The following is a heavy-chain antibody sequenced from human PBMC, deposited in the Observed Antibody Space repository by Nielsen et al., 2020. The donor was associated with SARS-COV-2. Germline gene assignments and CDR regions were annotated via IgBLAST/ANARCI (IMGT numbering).Heavy chain of an antibody. CDR3: AIGYTGTTYYYYGMDV. D-gene: IGHD1-7*01. CDR1: GYVFTSYW. Sequence: ASVKVSCKASGYVFTSYWIHWVRQAPGQGLEWMGIINPSDGSTRYAQKVQGRVTMTRDTSTSTAYMELSSLRSEDTAVYYCAIGYTGTTYYYYGMDVWGQGTTVTVSS. V-gene: IGHV1-46*01. J-gene: IGHJ6*02. CDR2: INPSDGST.